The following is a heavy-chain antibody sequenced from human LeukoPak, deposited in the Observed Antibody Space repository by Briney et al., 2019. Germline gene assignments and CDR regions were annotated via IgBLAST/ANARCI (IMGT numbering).Heavy chain of an antibody. Sequence: PSETLSLTCAVYGGSFSGYYWSWIRQPPGKGLEWIREINHSGSTNYNPSLKSRVTISVDTSKNQFSLKLSSVTAADTAVYYCASRAAWGQGTLVTVSS. D-gene: IGHD6-13*01. CDR3: ASRAA. CDR1: GGSFSGYY. J-gene: IGHJ4*02. V-gene: IGHV4-34*01. CDR2: INHSGST.